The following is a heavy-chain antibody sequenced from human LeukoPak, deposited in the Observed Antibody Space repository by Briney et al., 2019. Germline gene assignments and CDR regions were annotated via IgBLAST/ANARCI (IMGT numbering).Heavy chain of an antibody. V-gene: IGHV4-39*02. CDR1: GFILSSYA. Sequence: GSLRLSCAASGFILSSYAMSWVRQPPGKGLEWIGSIYYSGSTYYNPSLKSRVTVSVDTSKNHFSPKLSSVTAADTAVYYCARRVASSYWYFDLWGRGTLVTVSS. CDR3: ARRVASSYWYFDL. J-gene: IGHJ2*01. CDR2: IYYSGST.